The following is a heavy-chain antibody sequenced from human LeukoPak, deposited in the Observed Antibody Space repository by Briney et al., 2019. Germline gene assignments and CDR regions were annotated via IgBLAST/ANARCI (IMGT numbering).Heavy chain of an antibody. Sequence: GGSLRLSCAASGFTFSSYAMSWVRQAPGEGLEWVSAISGSGGSTYHADSVKGRFTNSRDNSKNTLYLQMNSLRAEDTAVYYCARTYYYDSGTYYRVVYFDNWGQGTLVTVSS. V-gene: IGHV3-23*01. D-gene: IGHD3-22*01. J-gene: IGHJ4*02. CDR2: ISGSGGST. CDR3: ARTYYYDSGTYYRVVYFDN. CDR1: GFTFSSYA.